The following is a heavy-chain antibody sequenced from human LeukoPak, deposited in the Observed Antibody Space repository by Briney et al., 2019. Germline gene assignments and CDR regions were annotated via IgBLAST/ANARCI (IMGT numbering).Heavy chain of an antibody. J-gene: IGHJ4*02. D-gene: IGHD3-22*01. CDR1: GFTFSSYA. Sequence: GGSLRLSCAASGFTFSSYAMSWVRQAPGKGLEWVSAIGGSGDSTYYADSVKGRFTISRDNSKNTLYLQMNSLRAEDTAVYHCARRGDSSGYYGGPFAYWGQGTLVTVSS. CDR3: ARRGDSSGYYGGPFAY. CDR2: IGGSGDST. V-gene: IGHV3-23*01.